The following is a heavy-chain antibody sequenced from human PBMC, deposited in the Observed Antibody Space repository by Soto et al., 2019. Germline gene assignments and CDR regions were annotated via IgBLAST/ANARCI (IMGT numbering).Heavy chain of an antibody. CDR1: GFTFSSYW. J-gene: IGHJ4*02. CDR2: IKQDGSEK. D-gene: IGHD5-18*01. Sequence: GGSLRLSCAASGFTFSSYWMSWVRQAPGKGLEWVANIKQDGSEKYYVDSAKGRFTISRDNAKNSLYLQMNSLRGDDTAVYYCVRDYRVSYGYGPFDYWGQGTLVTVSS. V-gene: IGHV3-7*03. CDR3: VRDYRVSYGYGPFDY.